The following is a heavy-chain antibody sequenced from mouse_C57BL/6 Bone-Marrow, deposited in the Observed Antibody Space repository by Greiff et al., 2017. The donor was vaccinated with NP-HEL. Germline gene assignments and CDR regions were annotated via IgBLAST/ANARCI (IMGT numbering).Heavy chain of an antibody. Sequence: QVQLQQSGPELVKPGASVKISCKASGYSFTGYYMNWVKQSPEKSLEWIGEILPGSGSTNYNEKFKGKATFTADTSSNTAYMQLSSLTTEDSAIYYCARCYYGSSYGDYWGQGTTLTVSS. J-gene: IGHJ2*01. CDR1: GYSFTGYY. CDR2: ILPGSGST. D-gene: IGHD1-1*01. CDR3: ARCYYGSSYGDY. V-gene: IGHV1-9*01.